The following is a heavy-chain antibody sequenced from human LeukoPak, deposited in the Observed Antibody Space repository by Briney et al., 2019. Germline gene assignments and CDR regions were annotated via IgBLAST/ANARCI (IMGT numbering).Heavy chain of an antibody. D-gene: IGHD4-23*01. CDR1: GGSISSSEYY. J-gene: IGHJ3*02. CDR2: IYFSGST. V-gene: IGHV4-31*03. Sequence: PSQTLSLTCSVSGGSISSSEYYWSWIRQVPGKGLEWIGYIYFSGSTYYSPSLKSRVTISEDTSKNQFSLKLASVTAADTAVYYCAREADTVGDAFDMWGQGTMVTVSS. CDR3: AREADTVGDAFDM.